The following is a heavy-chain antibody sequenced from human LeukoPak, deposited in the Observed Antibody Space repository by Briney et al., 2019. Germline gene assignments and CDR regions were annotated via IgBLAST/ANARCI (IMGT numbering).Heavy chain of an antibody. J-gene: IGHJ4*02. Sequence: GESLKISCKSSGYSFTSYWIGWVRQMPGKGLEWMGIIYPGDSDIKYSPSFQGQVTISADKSISTAYLQWSSLKASDTAMYYCARGSLASSGGSFFDYWGQGTLVTVSS. CDR3: ARGSLASSGGSFFDY. CDR1: GYSFTSYW. D-gene: IGHD2-15*01. CDR2: IYPGDSDI. V-gene: IGHV5-51*01.